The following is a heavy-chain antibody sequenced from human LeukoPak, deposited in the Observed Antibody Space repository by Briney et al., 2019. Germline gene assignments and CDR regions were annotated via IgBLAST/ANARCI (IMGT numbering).Heavy chain of an antibody. Sequence: SETLSLTCAVSGYSFSSGYYWGWIRQPPGKGLEWIASINHTGSTYYSPSLKSRVTMSLDTSENQFSLRLRSVTAADTAVYYCARDNYGALDFWGQGTLVTVSS. CDR2: INHTGST. CDR3: ARDNYGALDF. D-gene: IGHD4-11*01. V-gene: IGHV4-38-2*02. CDR1: GYSFSSGYY. J-gene: IGHJ4*02.